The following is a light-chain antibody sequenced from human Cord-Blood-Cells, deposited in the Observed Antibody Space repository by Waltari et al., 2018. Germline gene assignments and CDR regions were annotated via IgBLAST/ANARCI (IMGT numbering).Light chain of an antibody. J-gene: IGLJ2*01. CDR1: SSDVGGYTY. Sequence: QSALTQPPSASGSPGQSVPISCTGTSSDVGGYTYVSWYQQHPGKAPKLMIYEVSQRPSGVPDRCSGSKSGNTASLTVSGLQAEDEADYYCSSYAGSNNLVFGGGTKLTVL. CDR2: EVS. CDR3: SSYAGSNNLV. V-gene: IGLV2-8*01.